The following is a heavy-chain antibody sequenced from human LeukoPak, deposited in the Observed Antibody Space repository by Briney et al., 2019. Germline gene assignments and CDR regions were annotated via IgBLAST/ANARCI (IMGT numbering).Heavy chain of an antibody. CDR3: ARVGSGSYSPPAYYYGMDV. D-gene: IGHD1-26*01. J-gene: IGHJ6*02. V-gene: IGHV1-18*01. Sequence: ASVKVSCKASGYTFTSYGISWVRQAPGQGLEWMGWISAYNGNTNYAQKLQGRVTMTTDTSTSTAYMELRSLRSDDTAVYYCARVGSGSYSPPAYYYGMDVWGQGTTVTVSS. CDR2: ISAYNGNT. CDR1: GYTFTSYG.